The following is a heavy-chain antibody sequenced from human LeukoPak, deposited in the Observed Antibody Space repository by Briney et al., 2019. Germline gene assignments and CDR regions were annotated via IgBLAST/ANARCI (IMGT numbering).Heavy chain of an antibody. J-gene: IGHJ4*02. CDR3: ARQGAAAVVGFDY. CDR2: ISSNGGST. CDR1: GFTFSSYA. D-gene: IGHD6-13*01. V-gene: IGHV3-64*01. Sequence: GGSLRLSCAASGFTFSSYAMHWVRQAPGKGLEYVSAISSNGGSTYYANSVKGRFTISRDNSKNTLYLQMGGLRAEDMAVYYCARQGAAAVVGFDYWGQGTLVTVSS.